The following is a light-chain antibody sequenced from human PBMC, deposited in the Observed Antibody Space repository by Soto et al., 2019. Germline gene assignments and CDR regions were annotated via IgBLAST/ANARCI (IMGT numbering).Light chain of an antibody. CDR2: AVS. Sequence: QSVLTQPASVSGSPGQSITISCSGTSSDIGSYDHVAWYQQFPGKSPKLIIYAVSDRPSGVSDRFSGSKSGISASLNISGLQTEDEADYYCISYTDRQSYLFGTGTKVTVL. V-gene: IGLV2-14*03. CDR3: ISYTDRQSYL. CDR1: SSDIGSYDH. J-gene: IGLJ1*01.